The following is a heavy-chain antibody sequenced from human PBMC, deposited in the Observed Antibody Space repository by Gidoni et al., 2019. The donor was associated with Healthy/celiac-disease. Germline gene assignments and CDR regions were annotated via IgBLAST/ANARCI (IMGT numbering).Heavy chain of an antibody. CDR2: ISYDGSNK. J-gene: IGHJ4*02. CDR1: GFTFSSYA. CDR3: AMGGGD. V-gene: IGHV3-30*01. Sequence: QVQLVVSGGAGVQPRRYLRRSCAASGFTFSSYAIHWVRQAPGKGLEWVAVISYDGSNKYYADSVKGRFTISRDNSKNTLYLQMNSLRAEDTAVYYCAMGGGDWGQGTLVTVSS. D-gene: IGHD2-21*01.